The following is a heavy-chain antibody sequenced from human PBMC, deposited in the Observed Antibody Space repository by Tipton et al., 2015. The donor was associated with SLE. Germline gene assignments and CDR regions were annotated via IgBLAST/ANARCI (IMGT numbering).Heavy chain of an antibody. J-gene: IGHJ3*02. CDR3: ARGRGSSWLSFAFDI. CDR1: GGSISSYY. D-gene: IGHD6-13*01. CDR2: IYYSGST. V-gene: IGHV4-59*01. Sequence: GLVKPSETLSLTCTVSGGSISSYYWSWIRQPPGKGLEWIGYIYYSGSTNYNPSLKSRVTISVDTAKNQFSLKLSSVTAADTAVYYCARGRGSSWLSFAFDIWGQGTMVTVSS.